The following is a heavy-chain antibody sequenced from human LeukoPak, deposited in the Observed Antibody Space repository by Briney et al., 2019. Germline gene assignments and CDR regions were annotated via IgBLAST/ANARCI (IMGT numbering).Heavy chain of an antibody. Sequence: GGSLRLSCAASGFTFSSYSMNWVRQAPGKGLEWVSSISSDSIYIYYADSVKGRFTSSRDNAKNSLYLQMNSLRAEDTAVYYCARVIAAAGLGRYSYYYMDVWGKGTTVTISS. CDR3: ARVIAAAGLGRYSYYYMDV. V-gene: IGHV3-21*04. CDR2: ISSDSIYI. CDR1: GFTFSSYS. D-gene: IGHD6-13*01. J-gene: IGHJ6*03.